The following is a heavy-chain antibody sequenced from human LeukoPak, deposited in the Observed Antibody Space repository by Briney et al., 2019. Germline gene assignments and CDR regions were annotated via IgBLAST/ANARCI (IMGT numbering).Heavy chain of an antibody. CDR1: GFTFSSYS. V-gene: IGHV3-21*01. J-gene: IGHJ4*02. CDR2: ISSSSSSYV. D-gene: IGHD5-12*01. Sequence: GGSLRLSCAASGFTFSSYSMNWVRQAPGKGLEWVSSISSSSSSYVYYADSVKGRFTISRDNAKNSLYLQMNSLRAEDTAVYYCARALRGYSGYDWVYYFDYWGQGTLVTVSS. CDR3: ARALRGYSGYDWVYYFDY.